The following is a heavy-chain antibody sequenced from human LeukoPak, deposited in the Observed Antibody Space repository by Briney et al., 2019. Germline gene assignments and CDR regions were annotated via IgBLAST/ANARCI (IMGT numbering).Heavy chain of an antibody. J-gene: IGHJ6*02. D-gene: IGHD2-2*02. V-gene: IGHV3-30-3*01. CDR2: ISYDGSNK. Sequence: GGSLRLSCAASGFTFSSYAMHWVRQAPGKGLEWVAVISYDGSNKYYADSVKGRFTISRDNSKNTLYLQMNSLRAEDTAVYYCARGSIVVVPAAIQYAFSGLVRYYGMDVWGQGTTVTVSS. CDR1: GFTFSSYA. CDR3: ARGSIVVVPAAIQYAFSGLVRYYGMDV.